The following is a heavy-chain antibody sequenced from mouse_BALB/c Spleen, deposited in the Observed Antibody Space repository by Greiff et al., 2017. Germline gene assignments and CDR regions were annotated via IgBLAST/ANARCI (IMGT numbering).Heavy chain of an antibody. CDR2: IYPYNGGT. J-gene: IGHJ3*01. CDR1: GYTFTDYN. D-gene: IGHD2-10*02. V-gene: IGHV1S29*02. CDR3: ARGGYGNSFAY. Sequence: EVQLQQSGPELVKPGASVKISCKASGYTFTDYNMHWVKQSHGKSLEWIGYIYPYNGGTGYNQKFKSKATLTVDNSSSTAYMELRSLTSEDSAVYYCARGGYGNSFAYWGQGTLVTVSA.